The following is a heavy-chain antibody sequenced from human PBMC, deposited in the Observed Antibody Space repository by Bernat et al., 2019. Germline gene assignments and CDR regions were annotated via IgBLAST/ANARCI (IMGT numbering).Heavy chain of an antibody. V-gene: IGHV3-30*03. Sequence: QVQLVESGGGVVQPGRSLRLSCAASGFTFSSYGMHWVRQAPGKGLEWVAVISYDGSNKYYADSVKGRFTISRDNSKNTLYLQMNSLRAEDTAVYYCATTTPSSYCGGDCYSPLDYRGQGTLVTVSS. CDR2: ISYDGSNK. D-gene: IGHD2-21*02. CDR3: ATTTPSSYCGGDCYSPLDY. J-gene: IGHJ4*02. CDR1: GFTFSSYG.